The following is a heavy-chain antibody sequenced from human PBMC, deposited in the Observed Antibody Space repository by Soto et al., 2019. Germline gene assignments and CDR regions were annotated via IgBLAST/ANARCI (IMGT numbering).Heavy chain of an antibody. CDR2: IYYSGIT. V-gene: IGHV4-39*01. Sequence: PSETLSLTCTVSGGSISSSIYYWGWIRQPPGKGLEWIGSIYYSGITYYNPSLKSRVTISVDTSKNQFSLKLSSVTAADTAVYYCARLSVAAKHFDYWGQGTLVTVSS. D-gene: IGHD2-15*01. CDR1: GGSISSSIYY. J-gene: IGHJ4*02. CDR3: ARLSVAAKHFDY.